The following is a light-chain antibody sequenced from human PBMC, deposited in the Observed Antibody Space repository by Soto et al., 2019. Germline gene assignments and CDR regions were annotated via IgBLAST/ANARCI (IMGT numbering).Light chain of an antibody. CDR1: QGISSA. Sequence: AIQLTQSPSSLSASVGDRVTITCRASQGISSALAWYQQKPGKAPKLLIYDASSLESGVPSRFSGSGSGTDFTLTIISLQPEDFATYYCQQCNSYPITVGPGNKVDI. V-gene: IGKV1-13*02. CDR3: QQCNSYPIT. J-gene: IGKJ3*01. CDR2: DAS.